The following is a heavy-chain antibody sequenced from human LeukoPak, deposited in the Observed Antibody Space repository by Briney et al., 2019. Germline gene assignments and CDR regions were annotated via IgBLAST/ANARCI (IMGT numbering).Heavy chain of an antibody. V-gene: IGHV5-51*01. CDR3: ARHTPFDH. J-gene: IGHJ4*02. CDR2: IYPGDSDT. Sequence: GESLKISCQTSGYSFTTYWIGWVRQMPGKGLEWMGIIYPGDSDTRYSPSFRGQVTISADKSISTAYLQWSSLKASDTAIYYCARHTPFDHWGQGTLVTVSS. CDR1: GYSFTTYW.